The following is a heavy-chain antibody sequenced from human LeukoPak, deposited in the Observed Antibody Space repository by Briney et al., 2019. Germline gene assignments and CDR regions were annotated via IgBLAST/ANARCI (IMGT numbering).Heavy chain of an antibody. J-gene: IGHJ4*02. D-gene: IGHD3-22*01. V-gene: IGHV4-61*01. CDR3: AGLVGRYSSGLYYYYFDY. CDR1: GGSFSSGNYY. CDR2: IYYSGDT. Sequence: SETLSLTCTVSGGSFSSGNYYWSWIRQPPGKGLEWIGYIYYSGDTNYNPSLKGRVTISVDTSKNQVSLKLSSVTAADTAVYYCAGLVGRYSSGLYYYYFDYWGQGTLVTVSS.